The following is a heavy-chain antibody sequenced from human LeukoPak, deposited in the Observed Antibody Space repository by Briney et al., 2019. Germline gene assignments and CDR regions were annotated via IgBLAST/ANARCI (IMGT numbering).Heavy chain of an antibody. Sequence: PSETLSLTCAVYGGSFSGYYWSWIRQPPGKGLEWIGSIYYSGSTYYNPSLKSRVTISVDTSKNQFSLKLSSVTAADTAVYYCGGGWLQLKDAFDIWGQGTMVTVSS. CDR1: GGSFSGYY. V-gene: IGHV4-34*01. CDR2: IYYSGST. D-gene: IGHD5-24*01. CDR3: GGGWLQLKDAFDI. J-gene: IGHJ3*02.